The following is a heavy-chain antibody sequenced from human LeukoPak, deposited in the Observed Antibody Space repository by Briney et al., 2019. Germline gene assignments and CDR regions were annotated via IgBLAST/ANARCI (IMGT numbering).Heavy chain of an antibody. V-gene: IGHV5-51*01. D-gene: IGHD3-10*01. J-gene: IGHJ6*02. CDR3: ARSLWFGESRSYYYYGMDV. CDR2: IYPGDSDT. CDR1: GYSFTSYW. Sequence: GESLKVSCKGSGYSFTSYWIGWVRQMPGKGLKWMGIIYPGDSDTRYSPSFQGQVTISADKSISTAYLQWSSLKASDTAMYYCARSLWFGESRSYYYYGMDVWGQGTTVTVSS.